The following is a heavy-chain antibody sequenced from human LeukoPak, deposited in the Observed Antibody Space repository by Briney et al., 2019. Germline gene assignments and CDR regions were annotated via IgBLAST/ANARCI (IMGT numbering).Heavy chain of an antibody. D-gene: IGHD3-22*01. CDR2: IWYDGSNK. V-gene: IGHV3-33*01. CDR3: ARDYYYDSSGFGLDY. J-gene: IGHJ4*02. Sequence: GGSLRLSCAASGFTFSSYGMHWVRQAPGKGLEWVAVIWYDGSNKYYADSVKGRFTISRDNSKNTLYLQMNSLRAEDTAVYYCARDYYYDSSGFGLDYWGQGTLVTVSS. CDR1: GFTFSSYG.